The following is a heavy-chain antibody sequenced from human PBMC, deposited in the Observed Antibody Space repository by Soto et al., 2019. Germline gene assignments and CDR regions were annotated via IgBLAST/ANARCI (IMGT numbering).Heavy chain of an antibody. D-gene: IGHD3-10*01. J-gene: IGHJ6*03. V-gene: IGHV3-21*01. CDR1: GFTFSSYS. CDR3: ARFGTNYYYYYMDV. CDR2: ISSSSSYI. Sequence: GGSLRLSCAASGFTFSSYSMNWVRQAPGKGLEWVSSISSSSSYIYYADSVKGRFTISRDNAKNSLYLQMNSLRAEDTAVYYCARFGTNYYYYYMDVWGKGTTVTVSS.